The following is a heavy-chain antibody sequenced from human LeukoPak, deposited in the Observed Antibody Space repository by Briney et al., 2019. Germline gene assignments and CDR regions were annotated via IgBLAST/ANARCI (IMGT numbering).Heavy chain of an antibody. D-gene: IGHD2-2*02. CDR3: ARLAYCSSTSCYRGYYYYYMDV. J-gene: IGHJ6*03. CDR1: GGSISSGSYY. CDR2: IYTSGST. Sequence: SETLSLTCTVSGGSISSGSYYWSWIRQPAGKGLEWIGRIYTSGSTNYNPSLKSRVTISVDTSKNQFSLKLSSVTAADTAVYYCARLAYCSSTSCYRGYYYYYMDVWGKGTTVTVSS. V-gene: IGHV4-61*02.